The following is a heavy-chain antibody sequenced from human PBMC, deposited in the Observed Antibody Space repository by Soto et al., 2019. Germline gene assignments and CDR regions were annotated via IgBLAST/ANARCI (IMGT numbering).Heavy chain of an antibody. CDR1: GFTFSSYA. V-gene: IGHV3-30-3*01. Sequence: GGSLRLSCAASGFTFSSYAMDWVRQAPGKGLEWVAVISYDGSNKYYADSVKGRFTISRDNSKNTLYLQMNSLRAEDTAVYYCSRSGEWLLHDWFDPWGQGTLVTVSS. D-gene: IGHD3-3*01. CDR3: SRSGEWLLHDWFDP. J-gene: IGHJ5*02. CDR2: ISYDGSNK.